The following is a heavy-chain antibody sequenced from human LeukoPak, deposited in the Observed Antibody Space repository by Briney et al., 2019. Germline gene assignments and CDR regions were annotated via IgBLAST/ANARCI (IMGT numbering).Heavy chain of an antibody. CDR3: ARALGGYYQTLGY. Sequence: PSGTLSLTCAVSGGSISSSNWRSWVRQPPGKGLEWIGEIYHSGSTNYNPSLKSRVTISVDKSKNQFSLKLSSVTAADTAVYYCARALGGYYQTLGYWGQGTLVTVSS. CDR1: GGSISSSNW. V-gene: IGHV4-4*02. J-gene: IGHJ4*02. D-gene: IGHD3-22*01. CDR2: IYHSGST.